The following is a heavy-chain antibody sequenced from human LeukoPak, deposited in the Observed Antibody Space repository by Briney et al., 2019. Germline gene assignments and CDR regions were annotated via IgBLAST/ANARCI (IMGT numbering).Heavy chain of an antibody. CDR2: IYYSGST. J-gene: IGHJ5*02. Sequence: SETLSLTCTVSGGSIRSHYWSWIRQPPGKGLEWIGYIYYSGSTNYNPSLKSRGTLSVDTSKNQFSLKVSSVTAADTAVHYCARSVYTSGSLSFDPWGQGILVTVSS. V-gene: IGHV4-59*11. CDR1: GGSIRSHY. D-gene: IGHD3-10*01. CDR3: ARSVYTSGSLSFDP.